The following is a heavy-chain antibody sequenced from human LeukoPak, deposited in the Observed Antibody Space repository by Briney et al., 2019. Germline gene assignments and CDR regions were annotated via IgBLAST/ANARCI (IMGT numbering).Heavy chain of an antibody. CDR2: ISSSGSTI. CDR3: GRDSGGDIVATIAGVEFDP. CDR1: GFTFSSYE. V-gene: IGHV3-48*03. D-gene: IGHD5-12*01. J-gene: IGHJ5*02. Sequence: GGSLRLSCAASGFTFSSYEMNWVRQAPGKGLEWVSYISSSGSTIYYADSVKGRFTISRDNAKNSLYLQMNSLRAEDTAVYYCGRDSGGDIVATIAGVEFDPWGQGTLVTVSS.